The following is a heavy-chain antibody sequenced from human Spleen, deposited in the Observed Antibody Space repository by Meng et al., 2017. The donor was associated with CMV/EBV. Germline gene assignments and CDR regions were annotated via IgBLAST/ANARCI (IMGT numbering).Heavy chain of an antibody. CDR1: GFSFSSYR. CDR2: IKSDGSET. D-gene: IGHD3-3*01. J-gene: IGHJ5*02. V-gene: IGHV3-74*01. CDR3: ARTGTIWNWFDP. Sequence: GESLKISCAASGFSFSSYRMNWARQGPGKGLVWISRIKSDGSETDYADSVKGRFTISRDNAKNTLHLQMDSLRAEDTAVYYCARTGTIWNWFDPWGQGTLVTVSS.